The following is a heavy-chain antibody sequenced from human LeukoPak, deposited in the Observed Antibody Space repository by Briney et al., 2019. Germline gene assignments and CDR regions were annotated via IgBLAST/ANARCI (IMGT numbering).Heavy chain of an antibody. J-gene: IGHJ3*02. D-gene: IGHD2-15*01. V-gene: IGHV3-7*01. CDR3: ARDITTMVVAVSRLFGDAFDI. Sequence: PGGSLRLSCAASGFTFSNYWMTWVRQAPGKGLEWVGNIKQDGSEKYYVDSVKGRFTISRDNAKNSLYLLMNSLRAEDTAVYYCARDITTMVVAVSRLFGDAFDIWGQGTMVTVSS. CDR2: IKQDGSEK. CDR1: GFTFSNYW.